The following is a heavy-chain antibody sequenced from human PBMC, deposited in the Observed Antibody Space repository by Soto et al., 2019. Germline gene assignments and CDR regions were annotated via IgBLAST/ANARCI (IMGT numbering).Heavy chain of an antibody. CDR3: ASVVVAATNNWFDP. D-gene: IGHD2-15*01. CDR1: GYTFTSYV. V-gene: IGHV1-18*04. J-gene: IGHJ5*02. Sequence: QGQLVQSGAEVKKPGASVKVSCKASGYTFTSYVISWVRQARGQGLEWMGWIRAYNGNTNYAQKLQGRVTMTTDTSTRTAYMELRSLRSDDTAVYYCASVVVAATNNWFDPWGQGALVTVSS. CDR2: IRAYNGNT.